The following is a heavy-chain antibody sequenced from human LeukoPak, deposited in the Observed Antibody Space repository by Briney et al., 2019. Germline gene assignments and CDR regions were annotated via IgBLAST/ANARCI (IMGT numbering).Heavy chain of an antibody. CDR3: ARDKAFLGYYDTSGYFQQWFDS. Sequence: ASVKVSCKASGGTFSSYAISWVRQAPGQGHEWVGWISPYNGDTHYAQKFQDRVTMTTDTSTSTAYMDLRSLGFDDTAVYYCARDKAFLGYYDTSGYFQQWFDSWGQGTLVTVSS. CDR2: ISPYNGDT. V-gene: IGHV1-18*01. J-gene: IGHJ5*01. CDR1: GGTFSSYA. D-gene: IGHD3-22*01.